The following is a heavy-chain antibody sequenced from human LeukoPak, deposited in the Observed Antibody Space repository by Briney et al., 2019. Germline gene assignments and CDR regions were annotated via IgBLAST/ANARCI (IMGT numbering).Heavy chain of an antibody. CDR3: ARYSSSWNFIDY. D-gene: IGHD6-13*01. J-gene: IGHJ4*02. CDR2: IYYSGST. Sequence: SETLSLTCAVYGGSFSGYYWSWIRQHPGKGLEWIGYIYYSGSTYYNPSLKSRVTISVDTSKNQFSLKLSSVTAADTAVYYCARYSSSWNFIDYWGQGTLVTVSS. CDR1: GGSFSGYY. V-gene: IGHV4-31*11.